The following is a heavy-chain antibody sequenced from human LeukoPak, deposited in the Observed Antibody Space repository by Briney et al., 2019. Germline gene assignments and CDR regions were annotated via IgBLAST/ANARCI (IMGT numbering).Heavy chain of an antibody. V-gene: IGHV3-30-3*01. J-gene: IGHJ6*02. CDR3: ARGIAVAVDYYYGMDV. Sequence: GGSLRLSCAASGFTFSSYAMHWVRQAPGKGLEGVAVISYDGSNKYYADSVKGRFTISRDNSKNTLYLQMNSLRAEDTAVYYCARGIAVAVDYYYGMDVWGQGTTVTVSS. D-gene: IGHD6-19*01. CDR1: GFTFSSYA. CDR2: ISYDGSNK.